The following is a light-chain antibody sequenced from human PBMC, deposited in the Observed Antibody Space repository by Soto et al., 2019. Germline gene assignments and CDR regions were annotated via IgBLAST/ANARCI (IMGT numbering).Light chain of an antibody. CDR2: EVS. V-gene: IGLV2-8*01. CDR1: SSDVGGNNY. Sequence: QSALTQPPSASGSPGQSVTISCTGTSSDVGGNNYVSWYQQHPGKAPKLMIYEVSKRPSGVPDRFSGSKSGNTASLTVSGLQAEDEADYYCSSYAGSKNVVFGGGTKLTVL. CDR3: SSYAGSKNVV. J-gene: IGLJ2*01.